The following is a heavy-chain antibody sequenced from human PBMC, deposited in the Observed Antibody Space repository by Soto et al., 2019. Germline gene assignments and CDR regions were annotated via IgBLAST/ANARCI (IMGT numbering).Heavy chain of an antibody. J-gene: IGHJ4*02. CDR1: GFTFSGAW. CDR2: IKSRFDGGRI. V-gene: IGHV3-15*01. D-gene: IGHD1-7*01. CDR3: TTNVTGTPRAIDY. Sequence: EVHLVESGGGPVKPGGSLRLSCAASGFTFSGAWMSCVRQAPGKGLQWIGRIKSRFDGGRIDYAASVKGRFSISRDDSANTLFLEMNCLKTEDTAVYFCTTNVTGTPRAIDYWGQGTLVTVSS.